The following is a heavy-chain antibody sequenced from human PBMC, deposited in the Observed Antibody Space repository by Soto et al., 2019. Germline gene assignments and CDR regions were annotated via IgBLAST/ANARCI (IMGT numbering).Heavy chain of an antibody. CDR1: GYTFTSYG. V-gene: IGHV1-18*01. CDR2: ISAYTGNT. J-gene: IGHJ4*02. Sequence: QVQLVQSGAEVKKPGASVKVSCKASGYTFTSYGITWVRQAPGQGLEWMGWISAYTGNTSYAQKLQGRVTMTTDTSTTTAYMELRILRSDDTALYYCARGPVGSSWYWSLGVPKTYFDYWGQGTLVTVSS. D-gene: IGHD6-13*01. CDR3: ARGPVGSSWYWSLGVPKTYFDY.